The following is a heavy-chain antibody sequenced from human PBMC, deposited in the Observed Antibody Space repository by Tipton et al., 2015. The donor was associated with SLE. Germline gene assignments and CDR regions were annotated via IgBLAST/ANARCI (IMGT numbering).Heavy chain of an antibody. D-gene: IGHD3-22*01. J-gene: IGHJ6*04. CDR3: ARDRYYYDSSGHYYSGSYYYGMDV. CDR2: IYRGGTT. Sequence: SLRLSCAASGFSVSTNYMSWVRQAPGKGLEWVSVIYRGGTTYYGDSVEGRFTISRDNSKNTLYLQMNSLKTEDTAVYYCARDRYYYDSSGHYYSGSYYYGMDVGGKGTTVTVSS. V-gene: IGHV3-53*05. CDR1: GFSVSTNY.